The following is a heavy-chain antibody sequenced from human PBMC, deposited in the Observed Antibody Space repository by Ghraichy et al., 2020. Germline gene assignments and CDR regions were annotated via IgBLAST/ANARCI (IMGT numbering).Heavy chain of an antibody. CDR2: ISYDGSNK. J-gene: IGHJ4*02. CDR3: ARAPGMATSTGIDY. CDR1: GFTFSSYA. Sequence: GGSLRLSCAASGFTFSSYAMPWVRQAPGKGLEWVAVISYDGSNKYYADSVKGRFTISRDNSKNTLYLQMNSLRAEDTAVYYCARAPGMATSTGIDYWGQGTLVTVSS. V-gene: IGHV3-30*04. D-gene: IGHD5-24*01.